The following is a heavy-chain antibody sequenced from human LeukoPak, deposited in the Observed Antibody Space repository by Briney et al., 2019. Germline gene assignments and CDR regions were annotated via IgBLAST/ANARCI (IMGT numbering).Heavy chain of an antibody. D-gene: IGHD5-18*01. CDR3: ATWVRDTDAFNA. V-gene: IGHV3-21*01. CDR1: GFTFSTYS. J-gene: IGHJ3*01. Sequence: GGSLRLSCAASGFTFSTYSMNWVRQAPGKGLEWVSSISTSSNYIYYADSVKGRFTISRDNAKNSLYLQMNSLRAEDTAVYYCATWVRDTDAFNAWGRGTMVNVSS. CDR2: ISTSSNYI.